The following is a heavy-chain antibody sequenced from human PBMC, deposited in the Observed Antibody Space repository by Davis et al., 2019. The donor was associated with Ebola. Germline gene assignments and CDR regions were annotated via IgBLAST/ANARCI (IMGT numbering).Heavy chain of an antibody. CDR3: AKRTNYADYGMDV. CDR2: TRGSGGST. CDR1: GFTFRCYA. Sequence: GESLMLPCASPGFTFRCYALSLVRQAPGKGLELVSATRGSGGSTYYADPVKCRFTISRDNSKNMLYLQMNSRRAEDTAVYYCAKRTNYADYGMDVWGQGTTVTVSS. J-gene: IGHJ6*02. D-gene: IGHD1-7*01. V-gene: IGHV3-23*01.